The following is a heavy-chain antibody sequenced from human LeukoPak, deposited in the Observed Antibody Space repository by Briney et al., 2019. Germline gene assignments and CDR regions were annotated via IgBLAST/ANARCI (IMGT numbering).Heavy chain of an antibody. CDR1: GFTFSSSG. Sequence: GGSLRLSCAASGFTFSSSGMHWVRQAPGKGLEWVAFIRYDGSNKYYADSVKRRFTISRHNSKNTLYLQMNSLRAEDTAVYYCAKDTTPPKAGLDPWGQGTLVTVSS. CDR3: AKDTTPPKAGLDP. D-gene: IGHD1-14*01. CDR2: IRYDGSNK. V-gene: IGHV3-30*02. J-gene: IGHJ5*02.